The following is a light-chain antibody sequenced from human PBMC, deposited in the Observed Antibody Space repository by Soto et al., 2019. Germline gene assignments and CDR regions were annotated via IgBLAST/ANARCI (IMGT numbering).Light chain of an antibody. CDR1: QSVSSN. CDR2: GAS. J-gene: IGKJ1*01. CDR3: QQYNNWPLT. Sequence: EIVLTQSPATLSVSPGERATLSCRASQSVSSNLAWYQQRPGLPPRLLIYGASTRASGIPARFSGSGSETEFTLTISSLQSEDFATYYCQQYNNWPLTFGQGTKVEIK. V-gene: IGKV3D-15*01.